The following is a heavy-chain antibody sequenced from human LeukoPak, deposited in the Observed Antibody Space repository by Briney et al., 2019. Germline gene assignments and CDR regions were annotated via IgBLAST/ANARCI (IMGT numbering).Heavy chain of an antibody. Sequence: ASVTVSCKASGYTFTAYHMHGVRQAPGQGPGWMGSIHPNSGATNYAQKFQGRVTMTRDTSISTASMELSRLKYEDTAGYYCARDSCGGGGCHFWYFDLWGRGTLVTVSS. J-gene: IGHJ2*01. CDR1: GYTFTAYH. CDR3: ARDSCGGGGCHFWYFDL. D-gene: IGHD6-19*01. V-gene: IGHV1-2*02. CDR2: IHPNSGAT.